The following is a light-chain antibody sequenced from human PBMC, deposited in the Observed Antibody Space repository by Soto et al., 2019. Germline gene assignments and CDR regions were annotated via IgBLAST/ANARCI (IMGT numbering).Light chain of an antibody. V-gene: IGLV1-44*01. CDR3: AAWYDSLNGYG. CDR2: SNN. CDR1: SSNIGSNT. J-gene: IGLJ1*01. Sequence: QSALTQPPSASGTPGQRVTISCSGSSSNIGSNTVNWYQQLPGTAPKLLIYSNNQRPSGVPDRFSGSKSGTSASLAISGLQSVDEADYYCAAWYDSLNGYGFGSGTKVTV.